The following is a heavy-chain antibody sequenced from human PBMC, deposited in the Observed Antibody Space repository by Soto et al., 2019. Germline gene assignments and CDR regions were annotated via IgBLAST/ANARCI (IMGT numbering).Heavy chain of an antibody. CDR3: ARRPKFYGSGSYYLPTLYFFDY. V-gene: IGHV2-5*02. D-gene: IGHD3-10*01. CDR2: IYWDDDK. CDR1: GFSLSTSGVG. Sequence: SGPTLVNPTQTLTLTCTFSGFSLSTSGVGVGWIRQPPGKALEWLALIYWDDDKRYSPSLKSRLTNTKDTTKNQVDLTMTNIKPVDTATYFCARRPKFYGSGSYYLPTLYFFDYWGQGTLVTVSS. J-gene: IGHJ4*02.